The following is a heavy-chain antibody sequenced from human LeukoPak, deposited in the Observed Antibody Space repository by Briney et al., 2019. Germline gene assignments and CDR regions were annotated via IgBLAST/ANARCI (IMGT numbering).Heavy chain of an antibody. CDR1: GGSISSDY. V-gene: IGHV4-59*12. CDR3: AKLSPGI. J-gene: IGHJ4*02. D-gene: IGHD1-14*01. Sequence: SETLSLTCTVSGGSISSDYWSWMRQHPGKGLEWLGYISYSGVTNYNPSLKSRVTISIDMSESQFSLRLSSVTAADTAIYYCAKLSPGIWGQGTLVTVSS. CDR2: ISYSGVT.